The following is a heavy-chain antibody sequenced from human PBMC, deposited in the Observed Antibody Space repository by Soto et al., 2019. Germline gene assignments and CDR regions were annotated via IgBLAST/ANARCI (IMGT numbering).Heavy chain of an antibody. CDR3: AQSATSGLCLEGSYFDY. D-gene: IGHD5-12*01. CDR1: GFMFASYG. J-gene: IGHJ4*02. Sequence: QVQLVESGGGVVQPGKSLRLSCAASGFMFASYGMHWVRQAPGTGPEWVALMSYDGSNKFYADSVKGRFTISRDNSKDTVYLEMNNLRTEDTAVYYSAQSATSGLCLEGSYFDYSGQGALVSVSS. V-gene: IGHV3-30*18. CDR2: MSYDGSNK.